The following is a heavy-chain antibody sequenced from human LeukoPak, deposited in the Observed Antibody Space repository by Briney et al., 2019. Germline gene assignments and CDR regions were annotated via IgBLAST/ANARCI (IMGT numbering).Heavy chain of an antibody. CDR1: GGSISSYY. J-gene: IGHJ4*02. V-gene: IGHV4-59*01. CDR2: IYYSGST. D-gene: IGHD6-19*01. Sequence: PSETLSLTCTVSGGSISSYYWSWIRQPPGKGLEWIGYIYYSGSTNYNPSLKSRVTISVDTSKNQFSLKLSSVTAADTAVYYCARGPGSGVAGPIDYWGQGTLVTVSS. CDR3: ARGPGSGVAGPIDY.